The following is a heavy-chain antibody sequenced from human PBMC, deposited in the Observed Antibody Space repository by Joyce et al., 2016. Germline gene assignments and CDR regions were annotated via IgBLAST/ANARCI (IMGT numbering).Heavy chain of an antibody. V-gene: IGHV1-18*04. J-gene: IGHJ4*02. CDR1: GYIFSTYG. CDR2: LSTDNGNT. D-gene: IGHD3-10*01. CDR3: ARILGRKLLFDY. Sequence: QVQLVQSGPELKKPGASVRVSCKPSGYIFSTYGITWVRQAPGQGLEWMGWLSTDNGNTNYPQKFQGRVTMTTDTSTSTADMELRSLRSDDTAVYYCARILGRKLLFDYWGQGTLVTVSS.